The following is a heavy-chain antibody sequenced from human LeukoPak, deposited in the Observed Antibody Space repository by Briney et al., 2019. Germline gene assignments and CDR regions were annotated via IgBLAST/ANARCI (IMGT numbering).Heavy chain of an antibody. V-gene: IGHV3-11*01. J-gene: IGHJ6*02. CDR3: ARATSRVENYYYYGMDV. D-gene: IGHD3-3*01. CDR2: ISSSGSTI. Sequence: GGSLRLSCAASGFTFSSYAMSWIRQAPGKGLEWVSYISSSGSTIYYADSVKGRFTISRDNAKNSLYLQMNSLRAEDTAVYYCARATSRVENYYYYGMDVWGQGTTVTVSS. CDR1: GFTFSSYA.